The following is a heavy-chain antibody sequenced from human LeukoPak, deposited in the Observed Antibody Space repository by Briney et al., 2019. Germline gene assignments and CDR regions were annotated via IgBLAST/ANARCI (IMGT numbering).Heavy chain of an antibody. Sequence: GGSLRLSCAASGFTFSSYSMNWVRQAPGKGLEWVSSISSSSSYIYYADSVKGRFTISRDNAKNSLYLQMNSLRAEDTAVYYCARVGGDNSPPVDYWGQGTLVTVSS. CDR2: ISSSSSYI. CDR1: GFTFSSYS. V-gene: IGHV3-21*01. CDR3: ARVGGDNSPPVDY. J-gene: IGHJ4*02. D-gene: IGHD4-23*01.